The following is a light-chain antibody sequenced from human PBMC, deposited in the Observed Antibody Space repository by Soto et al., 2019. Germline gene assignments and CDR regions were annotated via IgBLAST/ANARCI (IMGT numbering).Light chain of an antibody. CDR2: GAS. Sequence: PGERATLSCRASQSLRSGDLACYQQIPGQAPGLLIYGASSRATGIPDGFSGSGSGTDFNLTVSRLAPEDFAVYYCHQYGTSPRKFGQGTKV. CDR3: HQYGTSPRK. J-gene: IGKJ1*01. CDR1: QSLRSGD. V-gene: IGKV3-20*01.